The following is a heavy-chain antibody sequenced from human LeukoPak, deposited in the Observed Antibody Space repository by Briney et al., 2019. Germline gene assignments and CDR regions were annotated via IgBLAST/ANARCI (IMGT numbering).Heavy chain of an antibody. Sequence: SETLSLTCAVYGGSFSGYYWSWIRQPPGKGLEWIGEINRSGSTNYNPSLKSRVTISVDTSKNQFSLKLSSVTAADTAVYYCAKDRTTYYYDSSGYYSSDPFDYWGQGTLVTVSS. CDR2: INRSGST. CDR3: AKDRTTYYYDSSGYYSSDPFDY. CDR1: GGSFSGYY. V-gene: IGHV4-34*01. D-gene: IGHD3-22*01. J-gene: IGHJ4*02.